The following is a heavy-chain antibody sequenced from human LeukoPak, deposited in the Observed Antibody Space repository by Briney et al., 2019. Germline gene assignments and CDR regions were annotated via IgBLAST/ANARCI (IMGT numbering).Heavy chain of an antibody. Sequence: GGSLRLSCAASRFTLSSYWMHWVRQAPGKGLVWVSRINTDGSSTNYADSVKGRFTISRDNAMNTLYLQMNNLRAEDTAVYYCAGRTGVYWGQGTLVSVSS. CDR1: RFTLSSYW. CDR3: AGRTGVY. J-gene: IGHJ4*02. CDR2: INTDGSST. D-gene: IGHD1-14*01. V-gene: IGHV3-74*01.